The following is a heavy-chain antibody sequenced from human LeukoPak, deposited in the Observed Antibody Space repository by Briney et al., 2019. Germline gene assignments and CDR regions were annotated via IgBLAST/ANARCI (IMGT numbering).Heavy chain of an antibody. V-gene: IGHV4-34*01. CDR3: ARRRRSNSSHDY. CDR1: GGSFSGYY. CDR2: IYYSGST. D-gene: IGHD6-6*01. J-gene: IGHJ4*02. Sequence: SETLSLTCAVYGGSFSGYYWSWIRQPPGKGLEWIGTIYYSGSTYYNPSLKSRVTISVDTSKNQFSLRLSSVTAADTAVYYCARRRRSNSSHDYWGQGTLVTVSS.